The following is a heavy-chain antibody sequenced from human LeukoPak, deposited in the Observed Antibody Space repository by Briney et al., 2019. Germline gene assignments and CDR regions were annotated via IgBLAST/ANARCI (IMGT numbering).Heavy chain of an antibody. J-gene: IGHJ4*02. CDR3: TRALSSDNWFASH. Sequence: GGSLRLSCAASGFTFSSYSMNWVRQAPGKGLEWLSYISSSSTTIYYADSVKGRFTISRDNAKNSLHLQMDSLRAEDTAVYYCTRALSSDNWFASHWGQGTLVTVSS. CDR1: GFTFSSYS. V-gene: IGHV3-48*01. CDR2: ISSSSTTI. D-gene: IGHD1-1*01.